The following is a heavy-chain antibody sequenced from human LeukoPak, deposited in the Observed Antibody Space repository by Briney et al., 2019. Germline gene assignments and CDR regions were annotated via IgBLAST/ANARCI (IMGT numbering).Heavy chain of an antibody. CDR1: GFTFSSFS. CDR2: ISSSSSTI. J-gene: IGHJ4*02. V-gene: IGHV3-48*02. D-gene: IGHD4-11*01. CDR3: ARDLISGDYTFDY. Sequence: GGSLRLSCAASGFTFSSFSMNWVRQAPGKGLEWVSYISSSSSTIYYADSVKGRFTISRDNAENSLYLQMNSLRDEDTAVYYCARDLISGDYTFDYWGQGTLVTVSS.